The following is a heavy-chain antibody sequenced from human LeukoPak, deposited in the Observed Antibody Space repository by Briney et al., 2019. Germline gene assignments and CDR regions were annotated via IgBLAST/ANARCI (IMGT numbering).Heavy chain of an antibody. CDR2: ISWNSGSI. V-gene: IGHV3-9*01. CDR1: GFTFDDYA. Sequence: GGSLRLSCAASGFTFDDYAMHWVRQAPGKGLEWVSGISWNSGSIGYADSVKGRFTISRDNAKNSLYLQMNSLRAEDTALYYCAKEQRGGYTIYGMDVWGQGTTVTVSS. J-gene: IGHJ6*02. D-gene: IGHD5-24*01. CDR3: AKEQRGGYTIYGMDV.